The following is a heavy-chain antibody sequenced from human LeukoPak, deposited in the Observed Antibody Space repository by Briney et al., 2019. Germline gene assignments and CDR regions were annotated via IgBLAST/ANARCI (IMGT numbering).Heavy chain of an antibody. Sequence: GASVKVSCKASGYTFTSYDINWVRQATGQGLEWLGWMNPNSGNTGYAQKFQGRVTITRNTSISTAYMELSSLRSEDTAVYYCARGSAPWFGELYLLDYWGQGTLVTVSS. D-gene: IGHD3-10*01. CDR3: ARGSAPWFGELYLLDY. CDR2: MNPNSGNT. V-gene: IGHV1-8*03. CDR1: GYTFTSYD. J-gene: IGHJ4*02.